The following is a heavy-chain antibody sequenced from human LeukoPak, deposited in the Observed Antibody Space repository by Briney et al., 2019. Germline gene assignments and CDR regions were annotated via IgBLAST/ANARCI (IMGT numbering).Heavy chain of an antibody. CDR2: ISGSGGST. J-gene: IGHJ4*02. CDR3: AKQRSSGWDPFDY. D-gene: IGHD6-19*01. Sequence: GGSLRLSCAPSGFTFSSFAMSWVRQAPGKGLEWVSGISGSGGSTYYADSVKGRFTISRDNSKNTLYLQMNSLRAEDSALYYCAKQRSSGWDPFDYWGQGTLVTVSS. CDR1: GFTFSSFA. V-gene: IGHV3-23*01.